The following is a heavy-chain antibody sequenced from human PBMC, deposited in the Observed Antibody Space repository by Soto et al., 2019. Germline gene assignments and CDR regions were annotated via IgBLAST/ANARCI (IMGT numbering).Heavy chain of an antibody. CDR1: GFTFTRYS. CDR2: ISSTTNYI. Sequence: GGSLRLSCAASGFTFTRYSMNWVRQAPGKGLEWVSSISSTTNYIYYGDSMKGRFTISRDNAKNSLYLEMNSLRAEGTAVYYCARESEDLTSNFDYWGQGTLVTVSS. J-gene: IGHJ4*02. CDR3: ARESEDLTSNFDY. V-gene: IGHV3-21*06.